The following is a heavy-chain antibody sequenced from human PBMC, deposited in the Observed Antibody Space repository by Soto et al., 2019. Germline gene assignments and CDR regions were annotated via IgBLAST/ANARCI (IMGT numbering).Heavy chain of an antibody. CDR1: GFTFTRYS. CDR2: ISSTTNYI. Sequence: GGSLRLSCAASGFTFTRYSMNWVRQAPGKGLEWVSSISSTTNYIYYGDSMKGRFTISRDNAKNSLYLEMNSLRAEGTAVYYCARESEDLTSNFDYWGQGTLVTVSS. J-gene: IGHJ4*02. CDR3: ARESEDLTSNFDY. V-gene: IGHV3-21*06.